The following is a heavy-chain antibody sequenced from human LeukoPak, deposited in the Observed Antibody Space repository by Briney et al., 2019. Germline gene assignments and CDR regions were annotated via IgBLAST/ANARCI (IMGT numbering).Heavy chain of an antibody. Sequence: GGSLRLSCAASGFTFSSFDMHWVRQPPGQGLEWVSTIGTASDTYYPGSVEGRFTLSRDNAKNSLYLQMNSLTAGDTAVYYCARGPPRGKYNYMDVWGKGTTVTVSS. V-gene: IGHV3-13*01. CDR3: ARGPPRGKYNYMDV. CDR2: IGTASDT. J-gene: IGHJ6*03. D-gene: IGHD1-1*01. CDR1: GFTFSSFD.